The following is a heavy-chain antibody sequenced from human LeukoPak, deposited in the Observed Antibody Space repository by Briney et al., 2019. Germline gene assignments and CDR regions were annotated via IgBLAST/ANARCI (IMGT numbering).Heavy chain of an antibody. CDR1: GFTFTSSA. V-gene: IGHV1-58*02. D-gene: IGHD3-3*01. CDR3: AADRYYDFWSGYYNWFDP. Sequence: SVKVSCKASGFTFTSSAMQWLRQARGQRLEWIGWIVVGSGNTNYAQKFQERVTITRDMSTSTAYMELSSLRSEDTAVYYCAADRYYDFWSGYYNWFDPWGQGTLVTVSS. CDR2: IVVGSGNT. J-gene: IGHJ5*02.